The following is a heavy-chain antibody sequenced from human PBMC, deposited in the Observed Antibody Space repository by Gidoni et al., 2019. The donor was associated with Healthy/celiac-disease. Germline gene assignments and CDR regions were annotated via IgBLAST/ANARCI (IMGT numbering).Heavy chain of an antibody. CDR2: IYTSGST. CDR3: ARDGGQLWRENWFDP. CDR1: GGSISSGSYY. Sequence: QVQLPESGPGLVKPSQTLSLTCTVSGGSISSGSYYWSWIRQPAGKGLEWIGRIYTSGSTNYNPSLKSRVTISVDTSKNQFSLKLSSVTAADTAVYYCARDGGQLWRENWFDPWGQGTLVTVSS. D-gene: IGHD5-18*01. J-gene: IGHJ5*02. V-gene: IGHV4-61*02.